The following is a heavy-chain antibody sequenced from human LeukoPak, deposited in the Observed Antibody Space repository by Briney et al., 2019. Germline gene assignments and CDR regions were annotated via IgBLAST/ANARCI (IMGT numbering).Heavy chain of an antibody. Sequence: GGSLRLSCAAFRFTFSNYAMSWVRQAPGKGLEWVSAISDGGSHTYYADSVKGRFTISRDNSKNTLYLQMNSLRAEDTAVYYCASFERTVAGPYNWFDPWGQGTLVTVSS. CDR3: ASFERTVAGPYNWFDP. J-gene: IGHJ5*02. CDR1: RFTFSNYA. V-gene: IGHV3-23*01. CDR2: ISDGGSHT. D-gene: IGHD6-19*01.